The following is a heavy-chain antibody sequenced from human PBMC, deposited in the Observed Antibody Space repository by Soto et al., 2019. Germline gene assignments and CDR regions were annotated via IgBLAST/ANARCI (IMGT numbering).Heavy chain of an antibody. D-gene: IGHD2-2*01. CDR3: ARDKDQLPTD. CDR2: IIPMLGIA. V-gene: IGHV1-69*02. CDR1: GDTFSSYT. J-gene: IGHJ1*01. Sequence: QVQLVQSGAEVKKPGSSVKVSCKTSGDTFSSYTIIWVRQAPGQGLEWVGRIIPMLGIAYYAQRFQGRLTITADKSTTTAYMELSSLTSEDTAVYYCARDKDQLPTDWGQGTLVTVSS.